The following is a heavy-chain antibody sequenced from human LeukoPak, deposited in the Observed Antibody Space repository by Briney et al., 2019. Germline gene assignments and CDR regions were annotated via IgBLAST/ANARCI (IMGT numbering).Heavy chain of an antibody. CDR2: IASDGSST. CDR1: GFTFSSYW. Sequence: GGSLRPSCAASGFTFSSYWMNWVRQAPGKGLVWVSRIASDGSSTTYADSVKGRFSISRDNAKNTLYLQMNSLRVEDTAVYYCARGRPHGNDYWGQGTLVTVSS. J-gene: IGHJ4*02. CDR3: ARGRPHGNDY. V-gene: IGHV3-74*01. D-gene: IGHD4-23*01.